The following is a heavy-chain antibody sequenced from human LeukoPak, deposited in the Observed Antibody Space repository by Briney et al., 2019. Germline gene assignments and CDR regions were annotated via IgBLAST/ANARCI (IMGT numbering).Heavy chain of an antibody. V-gene: IGHV4-39*07. D-gene: IGHD3-22*01. Sequence: SETLSLTCTVSGGSISSSSYYWGWIRQPPGKGLEWIGSIYYSGSTYYNPSLKSRVTISVDTSKNQFSLKLSSVTAADTAVYYCARGARDSSGYYYYYYYYMDVWGKGTTVTVSS. CDR2: IYYSGST. CDR3: ARGARDSSGYYYYYYYYMDV. J-gene: IGHJ6*03. CDR1: GGSISSSSYY.